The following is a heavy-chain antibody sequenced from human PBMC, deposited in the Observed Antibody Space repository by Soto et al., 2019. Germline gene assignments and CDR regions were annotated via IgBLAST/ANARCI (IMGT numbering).Heavy chain of an antibody. V-gene: IGHV3-30*19. CDR3: ASPREGQWLVFDH. CDR2: ISKDGLDR. J-gene: IGHJ4*02. CDR1: GFTFSDFG. Sequence: GGSLRLSCVVSGFTFSDFGMHWVRQSPGEGLAWVASISKDGLDRYYSESVKGRFTISRDDSKNTVFLQMNSLKVEDTAAYFCASPREGQWLVFDHWGQRTLVTV. D-gene: IGHD6-19*01.